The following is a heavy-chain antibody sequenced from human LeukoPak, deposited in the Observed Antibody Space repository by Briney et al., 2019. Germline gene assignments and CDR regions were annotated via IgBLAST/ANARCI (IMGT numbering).Heavy chain of an antibody. J-gene: IGHJ6*03. CDR2: IWYDGSNE. V-gene: IGHV3-30*04. D-gene: IGHD3-3*01. CDR3: ARGGITIFGVATYLDV. CDR1: GFTFSIYA. Sequence: GRSLRLSCVPSGFTFSIYAMYWVRQAPGKGLEWVAVIWYDGSNEHYADSVKGRFTLSRDDCENTMDMQMNSVRSEDTAEYYCARGGITIFGVATYLDVWGKGTTVIVSS.